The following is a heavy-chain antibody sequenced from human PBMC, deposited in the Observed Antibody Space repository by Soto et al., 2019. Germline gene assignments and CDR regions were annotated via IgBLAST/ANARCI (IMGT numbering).Heavy chain of an antibody. D-gene: IGHD2-15*01. V-gene: IGHV4-30-4*01. CDR1: GGSISSGDYY. Sequence: QVQLQESGPGLVKPSQTLSLTCTVSGGSISSGDYYWSWIRQPPGKGLEWIGYIYYSGSTYYNPSLTSRVTIAVDTATSQFALRLSSVTAADTAVYYGASRRTTTYCSGGSCYARGFDYWGQGTLVTVSS. CDR2: IYYSGST. J-gene: IGHJ4*02. CDR3: ASRRTTTYCSGGSCYARGFDY.